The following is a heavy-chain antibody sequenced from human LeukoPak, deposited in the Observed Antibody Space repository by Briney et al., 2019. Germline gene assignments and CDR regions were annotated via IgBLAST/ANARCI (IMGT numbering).Heavy chain of an antibody. V-gene: IGHV3-30*02. CDR1: GFTFSSYG. J-gene: IGHJ6*03. D-gene: IGHD6-19*01. CDR3: ANGIAVADHYYYYYMDV. Sequence: GGSLRLSSAASGFTFSSYGMHWVRQAPGKGLEWVAFIRYDGSNKYYADSVKGRFTISRDNSKNTLYLQMNSLRAEDTAVYYCANGIAVADHYYYYYMDVWGKGTTVTISS. CDR2: IRYDGSNK.